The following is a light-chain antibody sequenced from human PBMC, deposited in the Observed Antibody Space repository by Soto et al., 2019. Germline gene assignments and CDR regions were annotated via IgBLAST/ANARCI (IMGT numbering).Light chain of an antibody. CDR1: QSISSW. CDR3: QQYDNHPFT. CDR2: DAS. Sequence: DIQMTQSPSTLSESVGDRVTITCRASQSISSWLAWYQQKPGKAPKLLIYDASSLESGVPSRFSGSGSGTEFTLTISILQPDDSTTYYCQQYDNHPFTFGQGTRVDIK. J-gene: IGKJ5*01. V-gene: IGKV1-5*01.